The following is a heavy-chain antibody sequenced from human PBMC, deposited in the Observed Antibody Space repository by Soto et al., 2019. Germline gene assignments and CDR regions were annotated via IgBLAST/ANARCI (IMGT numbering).Heavy chain of an antibody. Sequence: ASVKVSCKASGYTFTGQYIHWVRQAPGQGLEWMGWINPNSGDTNYAQKFQGRVTMTRDTSIGTAYMELSSLRSNDTAIYYCARESSGITLYGMDVWGQGPTVAVYS. V-gene: IGHV1-2*02. D-gene: IGHD1-7*01. CDR1: GYTFTGQY. CDR2: INPNSGDT. J-gene: IGHJ6*02. CDR3: ARESSGITLYGMDV.